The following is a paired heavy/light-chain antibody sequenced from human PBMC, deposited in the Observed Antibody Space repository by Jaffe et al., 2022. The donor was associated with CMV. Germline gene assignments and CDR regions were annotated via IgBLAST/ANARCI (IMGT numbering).Light chain of an antibody. V-gene: IGKV1-39*01. Sequence: DIQMTQSPSSLSASVGDRVTITCRASQSISSYLNWYQQKPGKAPKLLIYAASSLQSGVPSRFSGSGSGTDFTLTISSLQPEDFATYYCQQSYSTPPEWTFGQGTKVEIK. CDR2: AAS. CDR1: QSISSY. J-gene: IGKJ1*01. CDR3: QQSYSTPPEWT.
Heavy chain of an antibody. Sequence: QVQLVQSGAEVKKPGASVKVSCKASGYTFTSYYMHWVRQAPGQGLEWMGIINPSGGSTSYAQKFQGRVTMTRDTSTSTVYMELSSLRSEDTAVYYCARDHLLGSSGWDASWTYYYYGMDVWGQGTTVTVSS. J-gene: IGHJ6*02. D-gene: IGHD6-19*01. V-gene: IGHV1-46*01. CDR3: ARDHLLGSSGWDASWTYYYYGMDV. CDR2: INPSGGST. CDR1: GYTFTSYY.